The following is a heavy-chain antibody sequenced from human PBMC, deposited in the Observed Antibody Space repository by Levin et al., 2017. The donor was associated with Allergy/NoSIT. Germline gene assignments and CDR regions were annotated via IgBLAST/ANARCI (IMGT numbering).Heavy chain of an antibody. J-gene: IGHJ4*02. CDR1: GFTFSRDG. V-gene: IGHV3-30*18. CDR2: VSNDGGTT. CDR3: AKEGSNSRGCFDN. D-gene: IGHD4-11*01. Sequence: PGGSLRLSCAASGFTFSRDGMHWVRQAPGKGLEWVAVVSNDGGTTYYADSVKGRFTISRDNSKNTLYLQMHSLRSEDTAVYYCAKEGSNSRGCFDNWGQGTLVTVSS.